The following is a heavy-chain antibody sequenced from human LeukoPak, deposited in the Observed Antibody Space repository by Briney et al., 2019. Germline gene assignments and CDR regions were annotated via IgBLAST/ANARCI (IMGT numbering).Heavy chain of an antibody. Sequence: SQTLSLTYTGSDDSSTGYECRWIRQPSRKELKWIGRVPDTGRAYYNPSLERRVTISLDTSNNRFSLKVTSVTAADTAVYYCARGTDMTTISGYYSFVYWGQGTLVSVFS. CDR3: ARGTDMTTISGYYSFVY. CDR2: VPDTGRA. V-gene: IGHV4-4*07. D-gene: IGHD6-25*01. CDR1: DDSSTGYE. J-gene: IGHJ4*02.